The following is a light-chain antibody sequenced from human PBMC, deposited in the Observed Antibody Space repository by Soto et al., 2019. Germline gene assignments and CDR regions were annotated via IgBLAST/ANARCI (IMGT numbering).Light chain of an antibody. CDR2: GAS. CDR1: QSVTTQ. J-gene: IGKJ1*01. Sequence: IVLTQSPCTLSLSPGERATLSCRASQSVTTQLAWYQQKPGQAPRLIIHGASSRATGVPARFSGSGSGTDFTLTISRLEPEDFAVYYCQQYGSSPRTFGQGTKVDVK. V-gene: IGKV3-20*01. CDR3: QQYGSSPRT.